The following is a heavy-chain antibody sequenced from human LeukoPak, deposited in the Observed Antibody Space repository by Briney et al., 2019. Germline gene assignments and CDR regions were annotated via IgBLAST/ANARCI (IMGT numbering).Heavy chain of an antibody. CDR2: IWYDGSKK. D-gene: IGHD6-19*01. CDR1: GFTFSSYG. V-gene: IGHV3-33*01. CDR3: ARVSEDHTTGWYEEYFQH. J-gene: IGHJ1*01. Sequence: PGRSLRLSCAASGFTFSSYGMHWVRQAPGKGLEWVAVIWYDGSKKNCADSVKGRFTVSRDNSKNTLYLQMNSLRVEDTAVYFCARVSEDHTTGWYEEYFQHWGQGTLVTVSS.